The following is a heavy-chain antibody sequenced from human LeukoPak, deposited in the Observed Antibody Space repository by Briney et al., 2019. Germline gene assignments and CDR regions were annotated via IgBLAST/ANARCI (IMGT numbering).Heavy chain of an antibody. Sequence: SETLSLTCKVSGGSLGNYYWSWSRQPAGKGLEWIGRIYPTGHTHYNPSLKSRVTVSVDTSKNQFSLKMTSMTAADTAVYYCARITDPDYRSGWSGADYWGRGTQVTVSA. CDR3: ARITDPDYRSGWSGADY. V-gene: IGHV4-4*07. J-gene: IGHJ4*02. CDR2: IYPTGHT. CDR1: GGSLGNYY. D-gene: IGHD6-19*01.